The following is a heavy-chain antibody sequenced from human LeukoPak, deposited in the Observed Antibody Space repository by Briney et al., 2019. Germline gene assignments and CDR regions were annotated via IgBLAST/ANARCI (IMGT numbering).Heavy chain of an antibody. CDR3: ARDLARDLYYYGSGSSLFDY. CDR2: ISAYNGNT. D-gene: IGHD3-10*01. J-gene: IGHJ4*02. Sequence: ASVKVSCKASGYTFTSYGISWVRPAPGQGLEWMGWISAYNGNTNYAQKLQGRVTMTTDTSTSTAYMELRSLRSDDTAVYYCARDLARDLYYYGSGSSLFDYWGQGTLVTVSS. V-gene: IGHV1-18*01. CDR1: GYTFTSYG.